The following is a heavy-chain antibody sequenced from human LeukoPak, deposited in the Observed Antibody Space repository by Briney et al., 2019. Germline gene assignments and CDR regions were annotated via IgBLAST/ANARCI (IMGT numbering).Heavy chain of an antibody. J-gene: IGHJ4*02. CDR3: ARLYGGNSDFDY. CDR2: IIPIFGTA. Sequence: GASVKVSCKASGGTFSSYAICWVRQAPGQGLEWMRGIIPIFGTANYAQKFQGRVTMTRDMSTSTVYMELSSLRSEDTAVYYCARLYGGNSDFDYWGQGTLVTVSS. V-gene: IGHV1-69*05. D-gene: IGHD4-23*01. CDR1: GGTFSSYA.